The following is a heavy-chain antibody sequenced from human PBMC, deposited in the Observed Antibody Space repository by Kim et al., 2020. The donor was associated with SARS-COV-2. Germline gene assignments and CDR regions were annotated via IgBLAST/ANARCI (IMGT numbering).Heavy chain of an antibody. CDR3: ASSLGVYYDSSGYYDLDY. V-gene: IGHV1-69*13. CDR2: IIPIFGTA. CDR1: GGTFSSYA. D-gene: IGHD3-22*01. J-gene: IGHJ4*02. Sequence: SVKVSCKASGGTFSSYAISWVRQAPGQGLEWMGGIIPIFGTANYAQKFQGRVTITADESTSTAYMELSSLRSEDTAVYYCASSLGVYYDSSGYYDLDYWGQGTLVTVSS.